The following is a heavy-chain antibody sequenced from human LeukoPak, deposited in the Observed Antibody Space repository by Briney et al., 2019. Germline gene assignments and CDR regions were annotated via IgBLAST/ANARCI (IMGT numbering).Heavy chain of an antibody. CDR3: ARDHYDILTGPPDDAFDI. D-gene: IGHD3-9*01. V-gene: IGHV4-59*01. CDR1: GGSISSYY. Sequence: SETLSLTCAVYGGSISSYYWSWIRQPPGKGLEWIGYIYYSGSTNYNPSLKSRVTISVDTSKNQFSLKLSSVTAADTAVYYCARDHYDILTGPPDDAFDIWGQGTMVTVSS. J-gene: IGHJ3*02. CDR2: IYYSGST.